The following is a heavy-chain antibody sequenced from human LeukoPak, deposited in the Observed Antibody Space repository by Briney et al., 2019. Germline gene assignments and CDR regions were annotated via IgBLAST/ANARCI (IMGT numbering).Heavy chain of an antibody. D-gene: IGHD3-16*02. CDR2: ISAYNGST. J-gene: IGHJ4*02. V-gene: IGHV1-18*01. CDR3: ARGIMITFGGVIVQGFDY. CDR1: GYTFTSYG. Sequence: ASVKVSCKASGYTFTSYGISWVRQAPGQGLEWMGWISAYNGSTNYAQKLQGRVTMTTDTSTSTAYMELRSLRSDDTAVYYCARGIMITFGGVIVQGFDYWGQGTLVTVSS.